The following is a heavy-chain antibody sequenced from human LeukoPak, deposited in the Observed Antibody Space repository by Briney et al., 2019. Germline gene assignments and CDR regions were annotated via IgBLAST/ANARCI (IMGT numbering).Heavy chain of an antibody. CDR3: ARDHVGEDSGAFDI. Sequence: GGSLRLSCAASGFTVSSNYMSWVRQAPGKGLEWVSIIYSGGSTYYADSVKGRITISRNNSKNTLYLQMKSLRAEDTAVYYCARDHVGEDSGAFDIWGQGTMVTVSS. D-gene: IGHD3-10*01. CDR2: IYSGGST. CDR1: GFTVSSNY. J-gene: IGHJ3*02. V-gene: IGHV3-53*01.